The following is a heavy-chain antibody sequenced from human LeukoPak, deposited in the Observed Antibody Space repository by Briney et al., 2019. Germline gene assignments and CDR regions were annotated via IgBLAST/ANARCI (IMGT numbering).Heavy chain of an antibody. CDR2: IYHSGST. J-gene: IGHJ5*02. Sequence: ASQTLSLTCAVSGGSISSGGYSWSWIRQPPGKGLEWIGYIYHSGSTYYNPSLKSRVTISVDRSKNQFSLKLSSVTAADTAVYYCARGTISPAFDPWGQGTLVTVSS. CDR1: GGSISSGGYS. CDR3: ARGTISPAFDP. D-gene: IGHD3-3*01. V-gene: IGHV4-30-2*01.